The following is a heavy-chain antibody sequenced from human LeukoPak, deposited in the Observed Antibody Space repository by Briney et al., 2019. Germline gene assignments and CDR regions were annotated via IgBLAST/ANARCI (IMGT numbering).Heavy chain of an antibody. J-gene: IGHJ4*02. Sequence: ASVKVSCKVSGYTLTELSMHWVRQAPGKGLEWMGGFDPEDGETIYAQKFQGRVTMTEDTSTDTAYMELSSLRSEDTAVYYCAPLLPGVVGATRAYYFDYWGQGTLVTVSS. V-gene: IGHV1-24*01. CDR1: GYTLTELS. D-gene: IGHD1-26*01. CDR3: APLLPGVVGATRAYYFDY. CDR2: FDPEDGET.